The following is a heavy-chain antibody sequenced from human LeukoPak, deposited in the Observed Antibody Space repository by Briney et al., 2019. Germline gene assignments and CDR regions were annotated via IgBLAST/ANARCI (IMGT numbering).Heavy chain of an antibody. CDR2: INHSGST. J-gene: IGHJ4*02. V-gene: IGHV4-34*01. CDR3: ARGGYDYVWGSYRPFDY. CDR1: GGSFSGYY. D-gene: IGHD3-16*02. Sequence: PSETLSLTCAVYGGSFSGYYWSWIRQPPGKGLEWIGEINHSGSTNYNPSLKSRVTISVDTSKNQFPLKLSSVTAADTAVYYCARGGYDYVWGSYRPFDYWGQGTLVTVSS.